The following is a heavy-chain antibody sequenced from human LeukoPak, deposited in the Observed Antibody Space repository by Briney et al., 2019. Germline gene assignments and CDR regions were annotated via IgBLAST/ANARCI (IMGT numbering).Heavy chain of an antibody. D-gene: IGHD5-18*01. CDR1: GYTFTSYD. Sequence: ASVKVSCKASGYTFTSYDINWVRQATGQGLEWMGWMNPNSGNTGYAQKFQGRVTMTRNTSKSTAYMELSSLRSEDTAVYYCARAPTAGGDTAMVTGYWFDPWGQGTLVTVSS. J-gene: IGHJ5*02. CDR2: MNPNSGNT. V-gene: IGHV1-8*01. CDR3: ARAPTAGGDTAMVTGYWFDP.